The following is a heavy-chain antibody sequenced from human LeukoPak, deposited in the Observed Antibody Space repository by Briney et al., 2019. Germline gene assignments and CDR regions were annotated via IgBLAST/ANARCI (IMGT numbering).Heavy chain of an antibody. CDR3: ARQSLDYYETLDAFDI. J-gene: IGHJ3*02. CDR2: INCKSGDT. Sequence: ASVKVSCKASEYTFTDYYIHWMRPAPGQGLEWMGWINCKSGDTSYAQKFRGRVTMTKDRPIRTAYMELSRLKSDDTAVYYCARQSLDYYETLDAFDIWGQGTVVTVSS. CDR1: EYTFTDYY. V-gene: IGHV1-2*02. D-gene: IGHD3-22*01.